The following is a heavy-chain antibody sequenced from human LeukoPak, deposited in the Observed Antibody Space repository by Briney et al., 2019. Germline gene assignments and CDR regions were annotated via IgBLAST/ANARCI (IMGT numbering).Heavy chain of an antibody. V-gene: IGHV3-30*02. Sequence: GGSLRLSCEASGFTFSTYAMHWVRQAPGKGLEWVAFIRLDGSDKYYSDSVKGRFTISRDNSKNTLYLQMNSLRAEVTAVYYCAKGGVAPDYWGQGTLVTVSS. D-gene: IGHD2-21*01. CDR3: AKGGVAPDY. CDR1: GFTFSTYA. J-gene: IGHJ4*02. CDR2: IRLDGSDK.